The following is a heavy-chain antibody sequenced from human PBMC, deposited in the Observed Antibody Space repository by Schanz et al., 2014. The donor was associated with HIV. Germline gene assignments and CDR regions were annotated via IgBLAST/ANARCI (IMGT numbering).Heavy chain of an antibody. D-gene: IGHD7-27*01. CDR1: GFTFSSYS. CDR2: ISSSSSYI. J-gene: IGHJ2*01. Sequence: EVQLVESGGGLVKPGGSLRLSCAASGFTFSSYSMHWLRQAPGRGLEWVSYISSSSSYIFYADSVKGRFTISRDNAKKSLYLQMDSLRGEDTAVYYCARPTGAQYFDLWGRGTLVTVSS. CDR3: ARPTGAQYFDL. V-gene: IGHV3-21*01.